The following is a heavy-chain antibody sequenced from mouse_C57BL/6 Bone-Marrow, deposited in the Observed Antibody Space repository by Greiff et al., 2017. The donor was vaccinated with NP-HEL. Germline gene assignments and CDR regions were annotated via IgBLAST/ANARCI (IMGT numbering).Heavy chain of an antibody. V-gene: IGHV5-4*01. Sequence: EVKLMESGGGLVKPGGSLKLSCAASGFTFSSYAMSWVRQTPEKRLEWVATISDGGSYTYYPDNVKGRFTISRDNAKNNLYLQMSHLKSEDTAMYYCARERPYYYAMDYWGQGTSVTVSS. D-gene: IGHD1-2*01. J-gene: IGHJ4*01. CDR3: ARERPYYYAMDY. CDR2: ISDGGSYT. CDR1: GFTFSSYA.